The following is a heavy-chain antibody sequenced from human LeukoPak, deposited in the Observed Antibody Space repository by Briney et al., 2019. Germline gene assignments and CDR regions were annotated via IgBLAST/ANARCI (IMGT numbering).Heavy chain of an antibody. CDR2: ISRNGGIT. J-gene: IGHJ3*02. D-gene: IGHD3-10*01. CDR3: VKVEGDLVWFGELFSSFDI. Sequence: GGSLRLSCSASGFTFSNYAMHWVRQAPGKGLEYVSPISRNGGITYYADSVKGRFTIFRDSSKKTLYLQMSSLRADDTAVYCCVKVEGDLVWFGELFSSFDIWGQGTMVTVSS. CDR1: GFTFSNYA. V-gene: IGHV3-64D*06.